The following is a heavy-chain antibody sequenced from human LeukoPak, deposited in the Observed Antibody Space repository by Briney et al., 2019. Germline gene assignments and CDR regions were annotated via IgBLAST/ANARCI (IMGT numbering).Heavy chain of an antibody. CDR1: GGSISSYY. CDR2: IYYSGST. V-gene: IGHV4-59*08. J-gene: IGHJ4*02. CDR3: ARHGYCSGGSCYWDY. D-gene: IGHD2-15*01. Sequence: PSETLSLTCTVSGGSISSYYWSWIRQPPGSGLEWIAYIYYSGSTSYNPSLKSRVAISVDTSNNEVSPKLSSVTAADTAVYYCARHGYCSGGSCYWDYWGQGTLVTVSS.